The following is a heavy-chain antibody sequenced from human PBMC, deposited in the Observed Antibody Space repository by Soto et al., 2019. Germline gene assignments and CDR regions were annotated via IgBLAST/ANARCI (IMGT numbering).Heavy chain of an antibody. J-gene: IGHJ6*02. D-gene: IGHD6-19*01. CDR1: GYTFTSYG. CDR3: ARDETGYSSGWTLYYYHGMDV. V-gene: IGHV1-18*01. Sequence: ASGKVSCKASGYTFTSYGISWVRQAPGQGLEWMGWISAYNGNTNYAQKLQGRVTMTTDTSTSTAYMELRSLRSDDTAVYYCARDETGYSSGWTLYYYHGMDVWGQGTTVTVSS. CDR2: ISAYNGNT.